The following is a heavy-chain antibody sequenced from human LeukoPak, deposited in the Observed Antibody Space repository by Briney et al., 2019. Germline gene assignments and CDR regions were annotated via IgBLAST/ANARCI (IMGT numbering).Heavy chain of an antibody. CDR2: INVYSGST. CDR1: GYILSSYG. Sequence: GASVKVSCKASGYILSSYGIAWVRQAPGQGLEWMGWINVYSGSTNFAQKFQGRVTMTTDTSTNTAYMELSSLRSEDTAVYYCASPDPEPDSGYDWAPSYWGQGTLVTVSS. D-gene: IGHD5-12*01. V-gene: IGHV1-18*01. J-gene: IGHJ4*02. CDR3: ASPDPEPDSGYDWAPSY.